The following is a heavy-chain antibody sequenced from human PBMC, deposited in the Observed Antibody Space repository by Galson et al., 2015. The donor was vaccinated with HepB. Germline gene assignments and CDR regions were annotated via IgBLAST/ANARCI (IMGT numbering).Heavy chain of an antibody. Sequence: SLRLSCASSGFSFSTYGMHWVRQVAGEGLEWVSGTDTAANTYYPDSMRGRFTISRDNARNALYLQMTSLGAGDTAVYYCARAFPGGVFDYWGQGALVTVSS. CDR2: TDTAANT. D-gene: IGHD2/OR15-2a*01. J-gene: IGHJ4*02. CDR3: ARAFPGGVFDY. V-gene: IGHV3-13*04. CDR1: GFSFSTYG.